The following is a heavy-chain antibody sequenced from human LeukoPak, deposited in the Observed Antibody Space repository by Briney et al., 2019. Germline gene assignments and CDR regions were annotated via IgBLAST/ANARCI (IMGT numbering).Heavy chain of an antibody. D-gene: IGHD4-17*01. J-gene: IGHJ4*02. CDR3: AAVSVDYGDSSFDF. V-gene: IGHV3-15*01. CDR1: GFTFSDAW. Sequence: PGGSLRLSCAASGFTFSDAWMSWVRQAPGKGLEWVGRIKSKTDGGTTDYAEPVKGRFTISRDDSKKTLYLQMNSLKTEDTALYYCAAVSVDYGDSSFDFWGQGTLVTVSS. CDR2: IKSKTDGGTT.